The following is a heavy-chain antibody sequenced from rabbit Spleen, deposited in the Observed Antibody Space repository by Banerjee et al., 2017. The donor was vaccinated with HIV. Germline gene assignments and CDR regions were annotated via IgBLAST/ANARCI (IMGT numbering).Heavy chain of an antibody. D-gene: IGHD6-1*01. V-gene: IGHV1S40*01. CDR1: GFDFNNYY. CDR3: ARSTGGSYYGFDL. CDR2: IYTGSGVST. Sequence: QSLEESGGGLVQPGGSLTLSCKASGFDFNNYYMCWVRQAPGKGLEWIACIYTGSGVSTYYATWAKGRFTISKSSSTTVTLQMTSLTAADAATYFCARSTGGSYYGFDLWGPGTLVTVS. J-gene: IGHJ6*01.